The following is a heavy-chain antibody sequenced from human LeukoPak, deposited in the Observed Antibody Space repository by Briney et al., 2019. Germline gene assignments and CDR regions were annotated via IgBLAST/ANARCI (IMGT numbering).Heavy chain of an antibody. CDR3: ARRGYSSGWYLGPIYYYYMDV. CDR1: GFTFSSYS. Sequence: PGGSLRLSCAASGFTFSSYSMNRVRQAPGKGLEWVSYISSSSSTIYYADSVKGRFTISRDNAKNSLYLQMNSLRAEDTAVYYCARRGYSSGWYLGPIYYYYMDVWGKGTTVTVSS. D-gene: IGHD6-19*01. J-gene: IGHJ6*03. V-gene: IGHV3-48*01. CDR2: ISSSSSTI.